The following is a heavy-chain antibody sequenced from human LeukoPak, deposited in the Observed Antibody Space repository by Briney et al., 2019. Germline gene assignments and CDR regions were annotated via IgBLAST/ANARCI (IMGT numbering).Heavy chain of an antibody. CDR1: GGSFSGYY. CDR2: INHSGST. J-gene: IGHJ4*02. V-gene: IGHV4-34*01. D-gene: IGHD6-19*01. CDR3: ARAGGWLGCYFDY. Sequence: SETLSLTCAVYGGSFSGYYWSWIRQPPGKGLEWIGEINHSGSTNYSPSLKSRVTISVDTSKNQFSLKLSSVTAADTAVYYCARAGGWLGCYFDYWGQGTLVNVPS.